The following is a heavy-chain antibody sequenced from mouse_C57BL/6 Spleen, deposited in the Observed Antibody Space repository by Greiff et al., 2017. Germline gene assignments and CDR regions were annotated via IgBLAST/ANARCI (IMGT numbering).Heavy chain of an antibody. CDR3: ARPTKWYFDV. J-gene: IGHJ1*03. CDR2: ISSGGSYT. V-gene: IGHV5-6*02. D-gene: IGHD1-1*01. Sequence: DVKLVESGGDLVKPGGSLKLSCAASGFTFSSYGMSWVRQTPDKRLEWVATISSGGSYTYYPDSVKGRFTISRDNAKNTLYLQMSSLKSEDTAMYYCARPTKWYFDVWGTGTTVTVSS. CDR1: GFTFSSYG.